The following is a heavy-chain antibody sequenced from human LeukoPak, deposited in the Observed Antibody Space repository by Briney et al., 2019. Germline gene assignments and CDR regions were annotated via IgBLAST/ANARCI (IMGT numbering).Heavy chain of an antibody. CDR2: IYHSGST. CDR1: GGSMNNYY. J-gene: IGHJ6*03. Sequence: PSETLSLTCTVSGGSMNNYYWNWIRQPPGKGLEWIGSIYHSGSTNYNPSLKSRVTISVDMSKNQFSLKLSSVTAADTAVYYCARDPSSWYGDYYYYMDVWGKGTTATVSS. D-gene: IGHD6-13*01. V-gene: IGHV4-59*12. CDR3: ARDPSSWYGDYYYYMDV.